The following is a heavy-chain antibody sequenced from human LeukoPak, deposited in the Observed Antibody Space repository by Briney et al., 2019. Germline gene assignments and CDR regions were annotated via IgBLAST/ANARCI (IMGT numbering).Heavy chain of an antibody. D-gene: IGHD3-9*01. CDR3: ARDLPAISYGMDV. CDR1: GFTFSSCS. J-gene: IGHJ6*02. Sequence: GGSLRLSCAASGFTFSSCSMNWVRQAPGKGLEWVSYISSSSSTIYYADSVKGRFTISRDNAKNSLYLQMNSLRAEDTAVYYCARDLPAISYGMDVWGQGTTVTVSS. V-gene: IGHV3-48*01. CDR2: ISSSSSTI.